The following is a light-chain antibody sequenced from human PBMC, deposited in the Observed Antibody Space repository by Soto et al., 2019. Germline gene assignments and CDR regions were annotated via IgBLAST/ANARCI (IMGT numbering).Light chain of an antibody. CDR2: DAS. CDR3: QQSYRNPRT. CDR1: QSISSW. Sequence: DIQMTQSPSTLSASVGDRVTITCRASQSISSWLAWYQQKPGKAPKLLIYDASSLESGVPSRFGGSGSGTDFTLTISSLQPEDFATYYCQQSYRNPRTFGLGTKVDIK. J-gene: IGKJ1*01. V-gene: IGKV1-5*01.